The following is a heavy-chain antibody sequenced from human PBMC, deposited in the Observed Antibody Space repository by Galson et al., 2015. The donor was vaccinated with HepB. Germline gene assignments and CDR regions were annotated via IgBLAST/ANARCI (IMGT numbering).Heavy chain of an antibody. CDR1: GFTVSSNY. D-gene: IGHD3-22*01. V-gene: IGHV3-53*04. Sequence: SLRLSCAASGFTVSSNYMSWVRQAPGKGLEWVSIIYSGTSTYYADSVRGRFTISRHNFKNTLYLQMNSLRAEDTAVYYCARGPRYYYDSSGHGYFDYWGQGTLVTVSS. CDR3: ARGPRYYYDSSGHGYFDY. J-gene: IGHJ4*02. CDR2: IYSGTST.